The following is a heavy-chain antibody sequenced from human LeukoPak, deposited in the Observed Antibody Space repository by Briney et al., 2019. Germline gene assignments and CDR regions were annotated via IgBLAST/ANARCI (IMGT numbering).Heavy chain of an antibody. J-gene: IGHJ3*02. V-gene: IGHV4-59*08. CDR2: VYYSGST. Sequence: SETLSLTCTVSGGSISSYYWSWIRQPPGKGLEWIGYVYYSGSTNYNPSLESRVTISVDTSKNHFSLKLSSVTAADTAVYYCARRRQFAFDIWGQGTMVTASS. CDR1: GGSISSYY. CDR3: ARRRQFAFDI. D-gene: IGHD6-19*01.